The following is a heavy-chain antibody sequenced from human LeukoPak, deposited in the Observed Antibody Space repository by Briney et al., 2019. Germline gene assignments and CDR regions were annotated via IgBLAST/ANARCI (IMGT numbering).Heavy chain of an antibody. CDR3: ARDGRQQLAMGY. D-gene: IGHD6-13*01. J-gene: IGHJ4*02. CDR1: GGSISSGSYY. V-gene: IGHV4-61*02. Sequence: NPSETLSLTCTVSGGSISSGSYYWSWIRQPAGKGLEWIGRIYTSGSTNYNPSLKSRVTISVDTSKNQFSLKLSSVTAADTAVYYCARDGRQQLAMGYWGQGTLVTVSS. CDR2: IYTSGST.